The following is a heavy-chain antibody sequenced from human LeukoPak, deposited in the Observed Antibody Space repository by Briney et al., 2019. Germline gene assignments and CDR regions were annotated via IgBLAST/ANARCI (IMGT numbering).Heavy chain of an antibody. CDR2: IYYSGST. CDR3: ARVNFSYAHPIFDY. CDR1: GGSISSYY. D-gene: IGHD1-26*01. Sequence: SETLSLNCTVSGGSISSYYWSWIRQPPGKGLEWIGYIYYSGSTNYNPSLKSRVTISVDTSKNQFSRKLSSVTAADTAVYYCARVNFSYAHPIFDYWGQGTLVTVSS. J-gene: IGHJ4*02. V-gene: IGHV4-59*01.